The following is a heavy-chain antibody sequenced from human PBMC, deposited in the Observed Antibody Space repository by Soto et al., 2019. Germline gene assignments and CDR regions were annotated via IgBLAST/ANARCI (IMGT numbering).Heavy chain of an antibody. Sequence: QVQLVQSGAEVKKPGASVKVSCKASGYTFTSYGISWVRQAPGQGLEWMGWISAYNGNTNYAQKLQGRVTMTTDTSTSTAYMELRSLRSDDTAVYYCARVVVGIFGVVTIDAFDIWGQGTMVTVSS. CDR2: ISAYNGNT. J-gene: IGHJ3*02. CDR1: GYTFTSYG. D-gene: IGHD3-3*01. CDR3: ARVVVGIFGVVTIDAFDI. V-gene: IGHV1-18*01.